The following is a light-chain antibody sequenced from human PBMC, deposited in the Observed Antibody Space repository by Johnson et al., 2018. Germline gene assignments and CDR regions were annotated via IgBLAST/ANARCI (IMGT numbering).Light chain of an antibody. CDR1: SSNIGNNY. Sequence: QSVLTQPPSVSAAPGQKVTIYCSGSSSNIGNNYVSWYQQLPGTAPKLLIYENNKRPSGIPDRFSGSKSGTSATLGITGLQTGDAADDYCGTWDSSLSAGNVFGTGTKVTVL. CDR2: ENN. V-gene: IGLV1-51*02. J-gene: IGLJ1*01. CDR3: GTWDSSLSAGNV.